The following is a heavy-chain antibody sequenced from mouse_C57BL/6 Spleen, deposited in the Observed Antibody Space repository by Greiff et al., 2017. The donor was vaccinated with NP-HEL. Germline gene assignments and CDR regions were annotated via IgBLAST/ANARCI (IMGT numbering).Heavy chain of an antibody. CDR1: GFTFSDYY. CDR2: INYDGSST. J-gene: IGHJ1*03. CDR3: ARDGGGKGDWYFDV. Sequence: DVHLVESEGGLVQPGSSMKLSCTASGFTFSDYYMAWVRQVPEKGLEWVANINYDGSSTYYLDSLKSRFIISRDNAKNILYLQMSSLKSEDTATYYCARDGGGKGDWYFDVGGTGTTVTVSS. D-gene: IGHD1-1*02. V-gene: IGHV5-16*01.